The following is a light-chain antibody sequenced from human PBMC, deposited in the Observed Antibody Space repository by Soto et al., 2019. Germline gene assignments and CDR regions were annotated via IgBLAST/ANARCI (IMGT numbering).Light chain of an antibody. CDR2: EVS. J-gene: IGLJ1*01. Sequence: QSALTQPASVSGSPGQSITISCTGTSSDVGGYNYVSWYQQHPGKAPKLMIYEVSNRPSGVSNRFPGSKSGNTASLTISGLQAEDEADYYCSSYTSSSTLGGYVFGTGTKLTVL. CDR3: SSYTSSSTLGGYV. V-gene: IGLV2-14*01. CDR1: SSDVGGYNY.